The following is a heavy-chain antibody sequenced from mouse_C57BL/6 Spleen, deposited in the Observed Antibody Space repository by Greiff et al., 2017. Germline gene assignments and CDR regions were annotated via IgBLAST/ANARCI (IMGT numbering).Heavy chain of an antibody. CDR3: ARGDSSGYADY. D-gene: IGHD3-2*02. Sequence: QVQLQQPGAELVRPGSSVTLSCKASGYTFTSYWMDWVKQRPGQGLEWIGNIYPSDSETHYNQKFKDKATLTVDKSSSTAYMQLSSLTSEDSAVYYCARGDSSGYADYWGQGTTLTVSS. CDR2: IYPSDSET. J-gene: IGHJ2*01. CDR1: GYTFTSYW. V-gene: IGHV1-61*01.